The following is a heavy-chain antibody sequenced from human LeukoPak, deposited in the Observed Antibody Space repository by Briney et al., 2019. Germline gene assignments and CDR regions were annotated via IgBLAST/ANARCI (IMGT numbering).Heavy chain of an antibody. V-gene: IGHV3-20*04. CDR3: ARAKYYYDSSGFCD. D-gene: IGHD3-22*01. CDR2: INWNGGST. CDR1: GFNFDDYG. J-gene: IGHJ4*02. Sequence: GGSLRLSCAASGFNFDDYGMSWVRQAPAKGLEWVSGINWNGGSTGYADSVKGRFTISRDNAKNSLYLQMNSLRAEDTALYYCARAKYYYDSSGFCDLGRGTLVSVSS.